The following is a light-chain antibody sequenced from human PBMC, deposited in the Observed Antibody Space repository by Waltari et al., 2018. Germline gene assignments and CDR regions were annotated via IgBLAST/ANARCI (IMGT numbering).Light chain of an antibody. V-gene: IGKV1-5*03. Sequence: DIQMTQSPSTLATYVGDRVTITCRASESVSDSLAWYQQKPGEAPKLLIYRASNLESGVPSRFSGSGSGTEFTLTISGLQPEDFASYYCQQYHSYMPATFGQGTKLEIK. CDR2: RAS. CDR1: ESVSDS. J-gene: IGKJ2*01. CDR3: QQYHSYMPAT.